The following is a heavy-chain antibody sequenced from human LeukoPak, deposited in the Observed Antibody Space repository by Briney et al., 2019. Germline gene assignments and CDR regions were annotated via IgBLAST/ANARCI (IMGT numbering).Heavy chain of an antibody. CDR2: INHSGST. Sequence: SETLSLTCAVYGGSFSGYYWSWIRQPPGKGLEWIGEINHSGSTKYNPSLKSRVTISVDTSKNQFSLKLSSVTAADTAVYYCARGSRDTDAFDIWGQGTMVTVSS. D-gene: IGHD2-21*01. CDR1: GGSFSGYY. CDR3: ARGSRDTDAFDI. V-gene: IGHV4-34*01. J-gene: IGHJ3*02.